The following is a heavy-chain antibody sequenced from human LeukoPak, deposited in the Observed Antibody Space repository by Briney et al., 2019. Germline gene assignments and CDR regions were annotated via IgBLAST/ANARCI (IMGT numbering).Heavy chain of an antibody. CDR2: ISSSGSTI. CDR3: ARRRDSGSLQHFDY. V-gene: IGHV3-11*01. CDR1: GFTFSDYY. J-gene: IGHJ4*02. D-gene: IGHD1-26*01. Sequence: PGGSLRLSCAASGFTFSDYYMSWIRQAPGKGLEWVSYISSSGSTIYYADSVKGRFTISRDNAKNSLYLQMNSLRAEDTAVYYCARRRDSGSLQHFDYWGQGTLVTVSS.